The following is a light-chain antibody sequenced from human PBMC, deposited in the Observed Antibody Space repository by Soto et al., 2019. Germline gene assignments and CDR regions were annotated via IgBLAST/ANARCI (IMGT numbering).Light chain of an antibody. CDR2: DAS. J-gene: IGKJ1*01. V-gene: IGKV1-5*01. Sequence: DIQMTQSPSPLSASVGDRVTITCRASQSISSWLAWYQQKPGKAPKLLIYDASSLESGVPSRFSGSGSGTEFTLTISSLQPDDFATYYCQQYKQWTFGQGTKVDIK. CDR1: QSISSW. CDR3: QQYKQWT.